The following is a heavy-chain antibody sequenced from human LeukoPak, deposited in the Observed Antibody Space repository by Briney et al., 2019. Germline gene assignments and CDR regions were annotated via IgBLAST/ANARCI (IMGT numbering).Heavy chain of an antibody. D-gene: IGHD3-22*01. CDR2: INPSGGST. CDR3: ARTEYYDSSGPPEHYFDY. V-gene: IGHV1-46*01. CDR1: GYTFTGYY. J-gene: IGHJ4*02. Sequence: ASVKVSCKASGYTFTGYYMHWVRQAPGQGLEWMGIINPSGGSTSYAQKFQGRVTMTRDTSTSTVYMELSSLRSEDTAVYYCARTEYYDSSGPPEHYFDYWGQGTLVTVSS.